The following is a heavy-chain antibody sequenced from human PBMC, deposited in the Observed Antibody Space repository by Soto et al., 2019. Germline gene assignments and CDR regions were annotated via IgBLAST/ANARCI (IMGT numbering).Heavy chain of an antibody. CDR1: GGTFSSYA. J-gene: IGHJ6*02. CDR2: MNPNSGGT. Sequence: QVQLVQSGAEVKKPGSSVKVSCKASGGTFSSYAISWVRQAPGQGLEWMGWMNPNSGGTNYAQRFQGWVTMTRDRSISTAYMELSRLKSDDTAVYYCARVGRGLASLGYYGMDVWGQGTTVTDSS. CDR3: ARVGRGLASLGYYGMDV. D-gene: IGHD3-22*01. V-gene: IGHV1-2*04.